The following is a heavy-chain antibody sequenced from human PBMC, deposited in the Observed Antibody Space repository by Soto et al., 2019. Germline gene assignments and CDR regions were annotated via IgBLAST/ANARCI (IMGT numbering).Heavy chain of an antibody. Sequence: SVKGSCKASGGTFSSYAISWVRQAPGQGLEWMGGIIPIFGTANYAQKFQGRVTITADESTSTAYMELSSLRSEDTAVYYCARGVYSSGFPNYYYGMDGWGQGTTVTVSS. CDR3: ARGVYSSGFPNYYYGMDG. CDR1: GGTFSSYA. J-gene: IGHJ6*02. CDR2: IIPIFGTA. V-gene: IGHV1-69*13. D-gene: IGHD6-19*01.